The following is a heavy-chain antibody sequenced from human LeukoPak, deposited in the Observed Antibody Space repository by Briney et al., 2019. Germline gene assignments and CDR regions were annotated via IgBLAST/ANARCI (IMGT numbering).Heavy chain of an antibody. J-gene: IGHJ4*02. CDR1: GYTLTELS. CDR3: ATYQSGIAVAGFDY. Sequence: ASVEVSCKVSGYTLTELSMHWVRQAPGKGLEWMGGFDPEDGETIYAQKFQGRVTMTEDTSTDTAYMELSSLRSEDTAVYYCATYQSGIAVAGFDYWGQGTLVTVSS. D-gene: IGHD6-19*01. CDR2: FDPEDGET. V-gene: IGHV1-24*01.